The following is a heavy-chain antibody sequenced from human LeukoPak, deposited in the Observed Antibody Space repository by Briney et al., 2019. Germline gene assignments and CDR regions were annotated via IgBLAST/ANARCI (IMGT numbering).Heavy chain of an antibody. Sequence: GGSLRLSCAASGFTFSSYWMHWVCQAPGKGLVWVSRINSDGSSTSYADSVKGRFTISRDNAKNTLYLQMNSLRAEDTAVYYCAREWDSSGWYGYGMDVWGQGTTVTVSS. CDR2: INSDGSST. V-gene: IGHV3-74*01. CDR3: AREWDSSGWYGYGMDV. J-gene: IGHJ6*02. D-gene: IGHD6-19*01. CDR1: GFTFSSYW.